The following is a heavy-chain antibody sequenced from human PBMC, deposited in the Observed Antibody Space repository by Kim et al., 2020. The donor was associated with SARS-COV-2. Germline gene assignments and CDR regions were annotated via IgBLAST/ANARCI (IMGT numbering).Heavy chain of an antibody. CDR1: GFSLSTSGVG. J-gene: IGHJ6*02. CDR3: ARDKWELLPYYYYGMDV. D-gene: IGHD1-26*01. Sequence: SGPTLVKPTQTLTLTCTFSGFSLSTSGVGVGWIRQPPGKALEWLALIYWDDDKRYSPSLKSRLTINKDTSKNQVGLTMTNMDPVDTATYYCARDKWELLPYYYYGMDVWGQGTTVTVSS. CDR2: IYWDDDK. V-gene: IGHV2-5*02.